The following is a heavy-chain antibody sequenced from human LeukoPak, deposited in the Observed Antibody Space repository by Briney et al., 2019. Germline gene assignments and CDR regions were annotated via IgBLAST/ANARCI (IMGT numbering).Heavy chain of an antibody. V-gene: IGHV3-74*01. CDR1: GSTLSTDW. D-gene: IGHD2-15*01. CDR2: INSDGSIT. Sequence: GGSLRLSCTVSGSTLSTDWMHWVRQGPGKGLVWVSRINSDGSITSYADSVKGRFTISRDNAKNTVYLQMNSLRAEDTAVYYCASSAGGGLNYRGQGTLVTVSS. J-gene: IGHJ4*02. CDR3: ASSAGGGLNY.